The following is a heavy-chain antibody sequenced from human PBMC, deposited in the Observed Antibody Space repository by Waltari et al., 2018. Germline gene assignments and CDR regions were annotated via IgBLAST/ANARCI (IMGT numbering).Heavy chain of an antibody. V-gene: IGHV1-18*04. CDR1: GYTFTSYG. D-gene: IGHD3-3*01. CDR3: ARDTSNSLTYYDFWSGYSAEGGEIDY. J-gene: IGHJ4*02. Sequence: QVQLVQSGAEVKKPGASVKVSCKASGYTFTSYGISWVRQAPGQGLEWMGWISAYNGNTNYAQKLQGRVTMTTDTSTSTAYLELRSLRSDDTAVYYCARDTSNSLTYYDFWSGYSAEGGEIDYWGQGTLVTVSS. CDR2: ISAYNGNT.